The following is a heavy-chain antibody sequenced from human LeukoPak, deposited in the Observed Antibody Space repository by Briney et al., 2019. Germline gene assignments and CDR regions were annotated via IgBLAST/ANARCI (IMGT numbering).Heavy chain of an antibody. D-gene: IGHD1-26*01. J-gene: IGHJ3*02. CDR1: GFTVSSNY. Sequence: GGSLRLSCAASGFTVSSNYMSWVRQAPGKGLEWVSGISWNSGSIGYADSVKGRFTISRDNAKNSLYLQMNSLRAEDTALYYCAKAVEWELPGDAFDIWGQGTMVTVSS. CDR2: ISWNSGSI. V-gene: IGHV3-9*01. CDR3: AKAVEWELPGDAFDI.